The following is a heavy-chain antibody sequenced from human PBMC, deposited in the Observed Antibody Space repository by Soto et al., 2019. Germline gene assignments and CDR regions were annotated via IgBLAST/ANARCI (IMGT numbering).Heavy chain of an antibody. CDR1: GFSFSDYY. CDR2: ISDSGRIT. D-gene: IGHD3-16*01. Sequence: QVHLEESGGGSVKPGGSLRLSCTASGFSFSDYYMSWIRQAPGKGLEWLSDISDSGRITHHADSVEGRFIISRDNANNSLYLQMSSLRPEDSAIYYCARDHGGGGLALEYWGQGTLVTVSS. CDR3: ARDHGGGGLALEY. J-gene: IGHJ4*02. V-gene: IGHV3-11*01.